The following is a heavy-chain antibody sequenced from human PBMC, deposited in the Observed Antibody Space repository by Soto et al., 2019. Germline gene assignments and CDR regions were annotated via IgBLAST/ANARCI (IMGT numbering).Heavy chain of an antibody. J-gene: IGHJ3*02. CDR3: TTDRVVVATAAFDI. D-gene: IGHD2-2*01. CDR2: IKSKTDGGTT. Sequence: WVRQAPGKGLEWVGRIKSKTDGGTTDYAAPVKGRFTISRDDSKNTLYLQMNGLKTEDTAVYYCTTDRVVVATAAFDIWGQGTMVTVSS. V-gene: IGHV3-15*01.